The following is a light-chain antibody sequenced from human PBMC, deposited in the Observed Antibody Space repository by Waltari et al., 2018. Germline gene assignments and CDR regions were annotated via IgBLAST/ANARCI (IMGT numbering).Light chain of an antibody. Sequence: GDRVTITCRPRQDISSDLGWYQQRPGQAPKLLIYGASNLQSRVPSRFSGSGSCTDFSLTISSLQPEDSATYYCLQDYMYPRAFGRGTRVEI. J-gene: IGKJ4*02. CDR2: GAS. CDR1: QDISSD. V-gene: IGKV1-6*01. CDR3: LQDYMYPRA.